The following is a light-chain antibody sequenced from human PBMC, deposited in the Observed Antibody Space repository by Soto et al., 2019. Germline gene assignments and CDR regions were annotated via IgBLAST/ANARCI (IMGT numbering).Light chain of an antibody. V-gene: IGLV2-14*01. CDR3: SSFTRSSTRV. CDR2: DVS. Sequence: QSALTQPASVSGSRGQSITISCTGTSSDVGFYNYVSWYQQHPGKAPKLITYDVSNRPSGVSVRFSGSKSGNTASLTISGLQADDEADYYCSSFTRSSTRVFGTGTKLTVL. CDR1: SSDVGFYNY. J-gene: IGLJ1*01.